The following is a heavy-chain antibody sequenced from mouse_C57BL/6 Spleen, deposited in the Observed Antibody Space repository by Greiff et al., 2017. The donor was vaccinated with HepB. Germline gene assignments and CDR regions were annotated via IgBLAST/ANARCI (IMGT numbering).Heavy chain of an antibody. V-gene: IGHV1-82*01. CDR3: ARDYSNPFAY. D-gene: IGHD2-5*01. CDR1: GYAFSSSW. J-gene: IGHJ3*01. CDR2: IYPGDGDT. Sequence: VQLQESGPELVKPGASVKISCKASGYAFSSSWMNWVKQRPGKGLEWIGRIYPGDGDTNYNGKFKGKATLTADKSSSTAYMQLSSLTSEDSAVYFCARDYSNPFAYWGQGTLVTVSA.